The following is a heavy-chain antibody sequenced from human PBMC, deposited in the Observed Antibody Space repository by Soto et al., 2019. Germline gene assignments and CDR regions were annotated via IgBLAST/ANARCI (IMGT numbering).Heavy chain of an antibody. D-gene: IGHD1-26*01. CDR1: GYTFTGYY. J-gene: IGHJ6*02. CDR3: ARDSGSYRAPAYYYYGMDV. Sequence: ASVKVSCKACGYTFTGYYMHWVRQAPGQGLEWMGWINPNSGGTNYAQKFQGWVTMTRDTSISTAYMELSRLRSDDTAVYYCARDSGSYRAPAYYYYGMDVWGQGTTVTVSS. V-gene: IGHV1-2*04. CDR2: INPNSGGT.